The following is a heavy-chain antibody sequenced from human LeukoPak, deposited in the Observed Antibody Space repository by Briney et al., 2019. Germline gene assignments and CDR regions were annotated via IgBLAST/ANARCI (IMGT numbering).Heavy chain of an antibody. CDR3: AKAAIVATARYYFDY. CDR2: IGGSGGGT. Sequence: GGSLRLSCAASGFTFTTYAMSWVRQAPGKGLEWVTTIGGSGGGTYYTDSVKGQFTISRDNSKNTLYLQMNSLRAEDTAVYYCAKAAIVATARYYFDYWGQGATVTVSS. J-gene: IGHJ4*03. CDR1: GFTFTTYA. V-gene: IGHV3-23*01. D-gene: IGHD5-12*01.